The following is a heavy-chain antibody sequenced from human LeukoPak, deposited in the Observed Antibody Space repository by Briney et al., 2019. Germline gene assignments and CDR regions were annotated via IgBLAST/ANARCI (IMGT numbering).Heavy chain of an antibody. J-gene: IGHJ5*02. CDR1: GGSFSGYY. CDR3: ARRKVNYYGSGSYYKGWFDP. CDR2: INHSGST. D-gene: IGHD3-10*01. Sequence: HPSETLSLTCAVYGGSFSGYYWSWIRQPPGKGLEWIGEINHSGSTNYNPSLKSRVTISVDTSKNQFSLKLSSVTAADTAVYYCARRKVNYYGSGSYYKGWFDPWGQGTLVTVSS. V-gene: IGHV4-34*01.